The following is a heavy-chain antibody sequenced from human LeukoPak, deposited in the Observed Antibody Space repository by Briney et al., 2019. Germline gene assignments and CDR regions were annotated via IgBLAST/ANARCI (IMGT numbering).Heavy chain of an antibody. CDR3: ATDGTAGSLYYYYGMDV. CDR2: FDPEDGET. D-gene: IGHD6-25*01. CDR1: GYTLTELS. J-gene: IGHJ6*04. V-gene: IGHV1-24*01. Sequence: ASVKVSCKVSGYTLTELSMHWVRQAPGKGLEWMGGFDPEDGETIYAQKFQGRVTMTEDTSTDTAYMELSSLRSEDTAVYDCATDGTAGSLYYYYGMDVWGKGTTVTVSS.